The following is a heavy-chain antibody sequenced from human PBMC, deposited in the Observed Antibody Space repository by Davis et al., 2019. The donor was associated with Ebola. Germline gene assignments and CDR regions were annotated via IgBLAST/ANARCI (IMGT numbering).Heavy chain of an antibody. CDR2: TYYTSKWYN. CDR3: ARGWLRTGLDV. J-gene: IGHJ6*04. Sequence: HSQTLSLTCAISGDSVSGTSGAWNWIRQSPSRGLEWLGRTYYTSKWYNDYAESVKSRITISPDTSKNQFSLHLNSVTPEDTAVYYCARGWLRTGLDVWGEGTTVTVSS. V-gene: IGHV6-1*01. CDR1: GDSVSGTSGA. D-gene: IGHD5-18*01.